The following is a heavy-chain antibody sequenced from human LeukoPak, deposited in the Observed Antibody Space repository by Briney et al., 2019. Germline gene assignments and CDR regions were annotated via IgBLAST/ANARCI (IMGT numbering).Heavy chain of an antibody. CDR3: ATPGFNSGSWRFDC. V-gene: IGHV3-53*01. Sequence: PGGSLRLSCAASDFIVSYSYMIWVRQAPGKGLEWVALIYRDGVTSYADSVKGRFTVSRGNPQNTLDLQMNSLRAEDTALYYCATPGFNSGSWRFDCWGQGSLVTVAS. CDR2: IYRDGVT. CDR1: DFIVSYSY. D-gene: IGHD5-12*01. J-gene: IGHJ4*02.